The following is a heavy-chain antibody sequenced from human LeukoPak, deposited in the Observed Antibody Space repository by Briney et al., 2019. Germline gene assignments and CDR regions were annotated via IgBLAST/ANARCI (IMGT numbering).Heavy chain of an antibody. CDR2: IYHSGST. CDR1: TDSTNTYY. Sequence: SETLSLTCSVSTDSTNTYYWSWTRQSPGKGLEWIGHIYHSGSTDYNPSFKSRVTISIDMSKKEFPLKLTSVTVADTAMYYCVRLRWELLAPYFDHWGQGAFVIVSS. D-gene: IGHD2-15*01. V-gene: IGHV4-59*01. J-gene: IGHJ4*02. CDR3: VRLRWELLAPYFDH.